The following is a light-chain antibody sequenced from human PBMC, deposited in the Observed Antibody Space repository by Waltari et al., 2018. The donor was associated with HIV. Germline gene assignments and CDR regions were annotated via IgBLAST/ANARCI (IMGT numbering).Light chain of an antibody. CDR1: QNLLKSSNKKNH. J-gene: IGKJ3*01. CDR3: QQYYNLLPT. Sequence: DIVMTQSPDSLSVSLGERATISCKSSQNLLKSSNKKNHLAWYQQRPRQPPKLLISWASTRESGVPDRFSGSGSGTDFTLAISSLQAEDVAVYYCQQYYNLLPTFGPGTKVDIK. V-gene: IGKV4-1*01. CDR2: WAS.